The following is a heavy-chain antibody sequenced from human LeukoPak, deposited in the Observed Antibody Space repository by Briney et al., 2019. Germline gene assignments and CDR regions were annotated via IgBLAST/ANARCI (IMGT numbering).Heavy chain of an antibody. J-gene: IGHJ6*02. CDR1: GGSISSDSYY. Sequence: SETLSLTCTVSGGSISSDSYYWRWIRRPAGKGLEWIGRIYSSGSTNYNPSLKSRVTILVDTFKNQFSLKLSSVTAADTAVYYCARESWHLRTNYYYGMDVWGQGTTVTVSS. V-gene: IGHV4-61*02. CDR3: ARESWHLRTNYYYGMDV. D-gene: IGHD1-14*01. CDR2: IYSSGST.